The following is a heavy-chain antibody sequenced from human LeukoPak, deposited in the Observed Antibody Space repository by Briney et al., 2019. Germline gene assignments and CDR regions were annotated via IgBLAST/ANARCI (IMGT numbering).Heavy chain of an antibody. CDR3: ARDHCLTAAGPCYYYYGMDV. CDR1: GFTFSSYA. CDR2: ISGSGTST. D-gene: IGHD6-13*01. V-gene: IGHV3-23*01. J-gene: IGHJ6*02. Sequence: GGSLRLSCEASGFTFSSYAMSWVRQAPGKGLEWVSAISGSGTSTYYADSVKGRFTISRDNSKNTLYLQMNSLRAEDTAVYYCARDHCLTAAGPCYYYYGMDVWGQGTTVTVSS.